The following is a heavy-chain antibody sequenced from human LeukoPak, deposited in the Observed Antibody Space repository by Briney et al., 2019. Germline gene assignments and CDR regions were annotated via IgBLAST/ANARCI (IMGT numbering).Heavy chain of an antibody. J-gene: IGHJ5*02. CDR1: GYTFTSYG. CDR3: ARSSEGYSSSWYKGYWFDP. V-gene: IGHV1-18*01. D-gene: IGHD6-13*01. CDR2: ISAYNGNT. Sequence: ASVKVSCKASGYTFTSYGISWVRQAPGQGLEWMGWISAYNGNTNYAQKLQGRVTITTDESTSTAYMELSSLRSEDTAVYYCARSSEGYSSSWYKGYWFDPWGQGTLVTVSS.